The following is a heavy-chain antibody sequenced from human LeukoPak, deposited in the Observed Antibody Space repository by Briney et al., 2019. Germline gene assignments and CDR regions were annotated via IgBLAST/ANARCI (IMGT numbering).Heavy chain of an antibody. CDR1: GFTISNNY. J-gene: IGHJ6*03. V-gene: IGHV3-53*01. Sequence: PGGSLRLSCAASGFTISNNYIRWLRQTPGKGLEWVSVIYSGGSTYYADSVKGRFTVSRDNSKNTLYLQMNSLRAEDTAVYYCASTTRGGTYYYYMDVWGKGTTVTISS. CDR3: ASTTRGGTYYYYMDV. D-gene: IGHD1-1*01. CDR2: IYSGGST.